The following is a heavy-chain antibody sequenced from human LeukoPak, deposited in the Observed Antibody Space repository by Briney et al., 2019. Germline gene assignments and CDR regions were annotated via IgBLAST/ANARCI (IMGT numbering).Heavy chain of an antibody. CDR2: IYSSGST. J-gene: IGHJ4*02. CDR1: GGSISSGGYY. CDR3: ARVSWDYVWGSYRDY. V-gene: IGHV4-31*03. D-gene: IGHD3-16*02. Sequence: SQTLSLTCTVSGGSISSGGYYWSWIRQHPGKGLEWIGYIYSSGSTYYNPSLKSRVTISVDTSKNQFSLKLSSVTAADTAVYYCARVSWDYVWGSYRDYWGQGTLVTVSS.